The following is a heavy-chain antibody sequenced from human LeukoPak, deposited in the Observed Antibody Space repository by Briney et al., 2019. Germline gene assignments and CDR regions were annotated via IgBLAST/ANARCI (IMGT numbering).Heavy chain of an antibody. Sequence: SETLSLTCAVYGGSFSGYYWSWIRQPPGKGLEWIGEINHSGSTNYNPSLKSRVTISVDTSKNQFSLELSSVTAADTAVYYCARKGRVAVADSWGQGTLVTVSS. CDR3: ARKGRVAVADS. D-gene: IGHD6-19*01. V-gene: IGHV4-34*01. CDR2: INHSGST. J-gene: IGHJ5*02. CDR1: GGSFSGYY.